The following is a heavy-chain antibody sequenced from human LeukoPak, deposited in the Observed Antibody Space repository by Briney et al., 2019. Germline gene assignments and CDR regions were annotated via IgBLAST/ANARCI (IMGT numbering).Heavy chain of an antibody. CDR1: GFTFSSFA. D-gene: IGHD3-3*01. Sequence: GGSLRLSCAASGFTFSSFAMSWVRQAPGKGLEWVSAISGSGGSTYSADSVKGRFTISRDTSRNTLYLQMNSLRAGDTAVYYCARPRVSPPFGVVTTIDYGAQGPLVPVPS. CDR3: ARPRVSPPFGVVTTIDY. CDR2: ISGSGGST. J-gene: IGHJ4*02. V-gene: IGHV3-23*01.